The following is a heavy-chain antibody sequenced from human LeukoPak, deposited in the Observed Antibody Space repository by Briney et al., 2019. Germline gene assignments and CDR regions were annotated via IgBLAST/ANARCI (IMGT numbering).Heavy chain of an antibody. CDR2: IKQDGSAK. J-gene: IGHJ3*01. D-gene: IGHD3-16*01. CDR3: AKLMRHMMEDVLDL. Sequence: GGSLRLSCAASGFTFSRHWMYWVRQAPGKGLEWVASIKQDGSAKPYVDSVKGRFTISRDNAKNSLFLQMNSLRAADTAVYYCAKLMRHMMEDVLDLWGQGTVVTVSS. V-gene: IGHV3-7*03. CDR1: GFTFSRHW.